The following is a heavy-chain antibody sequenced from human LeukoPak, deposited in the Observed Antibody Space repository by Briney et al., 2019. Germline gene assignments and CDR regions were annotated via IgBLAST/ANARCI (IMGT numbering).Heavy chain of an antibody. Sequence: GGSLRLSCAASGFTFSSYWMHWVRQAPGKGLVWVSRINIDRSSTNYADSVKGRFTISRDNAKNTLYLQMNSLRAEDTAVYYCARAVAGAPNYWGQGTLVTVSS. CDR2: INIDRSST. CDR1: GFTFSSYW. J-gene: IGHJ4*02. D-gene: IGHD6-19*01. CDR3: ARAVAGAPNY. V-gene: IGHV3-74*01.